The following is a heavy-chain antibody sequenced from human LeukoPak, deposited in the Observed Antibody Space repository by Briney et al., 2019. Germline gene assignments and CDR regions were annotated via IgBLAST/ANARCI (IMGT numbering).Heavy chain of an antibody. Sequence: GGSLRLSCAASGFTFSNAWMSWVRQAPGKGLEWVGRIRSKANSYATAYAASVKGRFTISRDDSKNTAYLQMNSLKTEDTAVYYCTRPLGESIRPLDVWGKGTTVTVSS. D-gene: IGHD3-10*01. V-gene: IGHV3-73*01. CDR1: GFTFSNAW. CDR3: TRPLGESIRPLDV. J-gene: IGHJ6*04. CDR2: IRSKANSYAT.